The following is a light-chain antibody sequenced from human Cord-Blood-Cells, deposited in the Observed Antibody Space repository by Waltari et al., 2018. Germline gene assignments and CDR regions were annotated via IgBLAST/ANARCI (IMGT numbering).Light chain of an antibody. CDR1: QSVSRSY. J-gene: IGKJ1*01. CDR2: GAS. CDR3: QQYGSSPLT. V-gene: IGKV3-20*01. Sequence: EIVSTQTPGTLSLSPGERATLPCRASQSVSRSYLAWYQQKPGQAPRLLIYGASSRATGIPDRFSGSGSGTDFTLTISRLEPEDFAVYYCQQYGSSPLTFGQGTKVEIK.